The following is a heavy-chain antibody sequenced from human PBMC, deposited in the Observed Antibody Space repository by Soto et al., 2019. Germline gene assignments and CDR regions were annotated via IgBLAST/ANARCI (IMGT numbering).Heavy chain of an antibody. Sequence: EVRLSESGGGLARPGGSLRLSCEASGLNFAGYGMRWVRQAPGKGLDWVSSLSSRGEKTYYSDSVRGRFTISRDNTKNTVYLQMNTLSADDTAVYFCAKESLFPSIQGIITNWGQGVVVTVSS. V-gene: IGHV3-23*01. CDR2: LSSRGEKT. D-gene: IGHD2-2*01. J-gene: IGHJ4*02. CDR3: AKESLFPSIQGIITN. CDR1: GLNFAGYG.